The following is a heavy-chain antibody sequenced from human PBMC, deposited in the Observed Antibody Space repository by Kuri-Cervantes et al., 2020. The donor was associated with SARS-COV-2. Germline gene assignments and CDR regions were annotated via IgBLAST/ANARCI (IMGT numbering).Heavy chain of an antibody. D-gene: IGHD1-20*01. V-gene: IGHV1-46*01. CDR3: ARNLLTGTPFFWSNFDY. CDR1: GYTFTSYY. CDR2: INPSGGST. Sequence: ASVKVSCKASGYTFTSYYMHWVRQAPGQGLEWMGIINPSGGSTSYAQKFQGRVTMTRDKSTSTAYMELSSLRSEDTAVYYCARNLLTGTPFFWSNFDYWGQGTLVTVSS. J-gene: IGHJ4*02.